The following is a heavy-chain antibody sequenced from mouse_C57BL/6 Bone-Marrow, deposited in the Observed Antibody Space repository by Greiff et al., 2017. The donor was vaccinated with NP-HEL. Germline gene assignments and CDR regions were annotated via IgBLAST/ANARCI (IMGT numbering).Heavy chain of an antibody. V-gene: IGHV1-81*01. CDR3: ARERVTTGNYFDY. D-gene: IGHD1-1*01. Sequence: VQGVESGAELARPGASVKLSCKASGYTFTSYGISWVKQRTGQGLEWIGEIYPRSGNTYYNEKFKGKATLTADKSSSTAYMELRSLTSEDSAVYFCARERVTTGNYFDYWGQGTTLTVSS. CDR2: IYPRSGNT. J-gene: IGHJ2*01. CDR1: GYTFTSYG.